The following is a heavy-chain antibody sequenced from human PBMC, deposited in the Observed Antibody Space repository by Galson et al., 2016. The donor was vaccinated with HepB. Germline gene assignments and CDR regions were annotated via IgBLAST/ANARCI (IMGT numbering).Heavy chain of an antibody. J-gene: IGHJ4*02. V-gene: IGHV3-23*01. CDR3: TKKVTISGTGDY. CDR2: ISGSGGDT. CDR1: GFSLSSYW. D-gene: IGHD5-24*01. Sequence: SLRLSCAASGFSLSSYWMSWVRQAPGKGLEWVSSISGSGGDTYYTDSVKGRFTVSRDNSKNTLYLHMNNLGAEDTAVYYCTKKVTISGTGDYWGQGTLVSVSA.